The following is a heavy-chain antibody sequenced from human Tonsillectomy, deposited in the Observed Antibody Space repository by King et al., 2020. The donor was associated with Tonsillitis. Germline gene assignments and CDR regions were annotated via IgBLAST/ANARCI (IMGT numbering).Heavy chain of an antibody. D-gene: IGHD2-15*01. Sequence: VQLVESGGGLVQPGGSLRLSCAASGFTFSSYAMSWVRQAPGKGLEWVSGISGSGGNTYYADSVKGRFTISRDKSKNTLYLQMNSLRAEDTAIYYCAKSEDIVVVVAAMWVDYFDYWGQGALVTVSS. CDR2: ISGSGGNT. CDR3: AKSEDIVVVVAAMWVDYFDY. V-gene: IGHV3-23*04. J-gene: IGHJ4*02. CDR1: GFTFSSYA.